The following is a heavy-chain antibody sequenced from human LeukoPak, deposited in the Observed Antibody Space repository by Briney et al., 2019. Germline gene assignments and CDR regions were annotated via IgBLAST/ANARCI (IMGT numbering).Heavy chain of an antibody. Sequence: ASVKVSCKASGYTLNSYYLHWVRQAPGQGLEWMGIISPSGGNTNYARKFQGRVTVTRDTSTSTVYMELSSLRSEDTGVYYCVREESGGYFDYWGQGTVVTVSS. CDR1: GYTLNSYY. CDR2: ISPSGGNT. J-gene: IGHJ4*02. CDR3: VREESGGYFDY. V-gene: IGHV1-46*02. D-gene: IGHD2-8*02.